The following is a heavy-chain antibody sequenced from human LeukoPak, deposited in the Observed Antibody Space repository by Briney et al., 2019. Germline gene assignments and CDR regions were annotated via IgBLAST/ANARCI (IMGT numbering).Heavy chain of an antibody. Sequence: GSSVKVSCKASGGSFSSYAISWVRQAPGQGLECMGRIIPIFGIANYAQKFQGRITITADTSTSTAHMELSSLRSEDTAVYYCAREPLDTGEGSLPRAYYYYGMDVWGQGTTVTVSS. CDR2: IIPIFGIA. CDR1: GGSFSSYA. CDR3: AREPLDTGEGSLPRAYYYYGMDV. J-gene: IGHJ6*02. D-gene: IGHD1-26*01. V-gene: IGHV1-69*04.